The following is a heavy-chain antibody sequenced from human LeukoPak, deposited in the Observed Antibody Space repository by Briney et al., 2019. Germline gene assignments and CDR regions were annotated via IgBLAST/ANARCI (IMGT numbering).Heavy chain of an antibody. Sequence: SETLSLTCTVSGGSISSGSYYWSWIRQPPGKGLEWIGYIYYSGSTNYNPSLKSRVTISVDTSKNQFSLKLSSVTAADTAVYYCARNRGGGYVDYWGQGTLVTVSS. CDR1: GGSISSGSYY. J-gene: IGHJ4*02. CDR3: ARNRGGGYVDY. V-gene: IGHV4-61*01. CDR2: IYYSGST.